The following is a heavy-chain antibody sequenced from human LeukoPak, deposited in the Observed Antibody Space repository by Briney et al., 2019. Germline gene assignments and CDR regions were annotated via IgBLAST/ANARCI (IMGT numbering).Heavy chain of an antibody. Sequence: SVKVSCKASGGTFSSYAISWVRQAPGQGLEWMGGIIPIFGTANYAQKFQGRVTITADESTSTAYMELSSLRSEDTAVYYCAREGYCSGGSCSGFDYWGQGTLVTVSS. CDR1: GGTFSSYA. V-gene: IGHV1-69*13. J-gene: IGHJ4*02. CDR3: AREGYCSGGSCSGFDY. D-gene: IGHD2-15*01. CDR2: IIPIFGTA.